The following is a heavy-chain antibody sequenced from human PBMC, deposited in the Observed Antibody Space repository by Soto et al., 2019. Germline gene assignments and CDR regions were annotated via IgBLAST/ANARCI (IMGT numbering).Heavy chain of an antibody. Sequence: KESWESSGGSVRSYAMSWVRQAPEQGLEWMGGIIPIFGTANYAQKFQGRVTITADESTSTAYMELSSLRSEDTAVYYCARRWYSSGWRVGGPFDYWGQGTLVTVSS. V-gene: IGHV1-69*01. J-gene: IGHJ4*02. CDR2: IIPIFGTA. D-gene: IGHD6-19*01. CDR1: GGSVRSYA. CDR3: ARRWYSSGWRVGGPFDY.